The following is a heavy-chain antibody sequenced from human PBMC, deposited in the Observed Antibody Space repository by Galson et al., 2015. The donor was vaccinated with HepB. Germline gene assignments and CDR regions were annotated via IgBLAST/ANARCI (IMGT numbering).Heavy chain of an antibody. J-gene: IGHJ6*02. V-gene: IGHV1-69*02. CDR1: GGTFSSYT. D-gene: IGHD2-21*02. CDR3: ASKRGGDCSPYYYYGMDV. CDR2: IIPILGIA. Sequence: SVKVSCKASGGTFSSYTISWVRQAPGQGLEWMGRIIPILGIANYAQKFQGRVTITADKSTSTAYMELSSLRSEDTAVYYCASKRGGDCSPYYYYGMDVWGQGTTVTVSS.